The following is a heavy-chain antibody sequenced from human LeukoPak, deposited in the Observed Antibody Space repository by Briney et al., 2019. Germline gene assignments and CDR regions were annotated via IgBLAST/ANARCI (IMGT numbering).Heavy chain of an antibody. CDR3: ARDISGYSYALVP. V-gene: IGHV3-11*01. CDR2: ISSSGSTI. J-gene: IGHJ5*02. CDR1: GFTFSDYY. Sequence: GGSLRLSCTASGFTFSDYYMSWIRQAPGKGLEWVSYISSSGSTIYYADTVKGRFTISRDNAKNSLYLQMNSLRAEDTAVYYCARDISGYSYALVPWGQGTLVTVSS. D-gene: IGHD5-18*01.